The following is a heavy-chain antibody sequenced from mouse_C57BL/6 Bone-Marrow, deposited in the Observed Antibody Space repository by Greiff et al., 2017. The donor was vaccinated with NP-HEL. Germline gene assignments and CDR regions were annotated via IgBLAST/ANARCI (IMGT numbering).Heavy chain of an antibody. Sequence: QAQLQQPGAELVKPGASVKLSCKASGYTFTSYWLHWVKQRPGQGLEWIGLIHPNSGSTNYNEKFKSKATLTVDKSSSTAYMQLSSLTSEDSAVYYCAREDYGSSSRFAYWGQGTLVTVSA. J-gene: IGHJ3*01. CDR1: GYTFTSYW. CDR3: AREDYGSSSRFAY. D-gene: IGHD1-1*01. CDR2: IHPNSGST. V-gene: IGHV1-64*01.